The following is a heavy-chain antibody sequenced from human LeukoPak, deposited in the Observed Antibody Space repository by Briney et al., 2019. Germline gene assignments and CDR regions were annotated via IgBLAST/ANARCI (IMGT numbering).Heavy chain of an antibody. CDR2: ISSDGSNK. CDR1: GFTFSSYA. J-gene: IGHJ3*01. CDR3: ARGRRTLIVGATRNAFDV. V-gene: IGHV3-30*04. Sequence: GGSLRLSCAASGFTFSSYAMHWVRQAPGKGLEWVAFISSDGSNKYYADSVKGRFSISRDNSKNTLYLQMNSLRPEDTAVYYCARGRRTLIVGATRNAFDVWGQGTIVTVSS. D-gene: IGHD1-26*01.